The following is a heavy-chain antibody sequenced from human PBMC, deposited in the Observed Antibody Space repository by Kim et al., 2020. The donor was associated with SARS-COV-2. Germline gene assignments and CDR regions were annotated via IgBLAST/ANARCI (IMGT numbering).Heavy chain of an antibody. D-gene: IGHD3-10*01. CDR1: EFTFSRYS. J-gene: IGHJ4*02. V-gene: IGHV3-21*01. CDR3: ARDLSLGRPGGFDY. Sequence: GGSLRLSCAASEFTFSRYSMNWVRQAQGKGLEWVSTISRNSDYIYYADSVEGRFTISRDNAKNSLYLQMNSLRADDTAMYYCARDLSLGRPGGFDYWGQGTLVTVSS. CDR2: ISRNSDYI.